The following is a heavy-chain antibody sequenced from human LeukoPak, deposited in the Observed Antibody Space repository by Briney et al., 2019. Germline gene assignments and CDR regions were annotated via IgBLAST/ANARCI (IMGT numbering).Heavy chain of an antibody. J-gene: IGHJ5*02. V-gene: IGHV4-59*01. Sequence: PSETLSLTCTVSGGSISSYYWSWIRQSPGKGLECIGYIHYTGSTNYNPSLKSRVTISVETSKNQFSLKLKSVTAADTVVYYCARGGYYGSGNDFRFDPWGQGTLVTVSS. CDR1: GGSISSYY. CDR2: IHYTGST. D-gene: IGHD3-10*01. CDR3: ARGGYYGSGNDFRFDP.